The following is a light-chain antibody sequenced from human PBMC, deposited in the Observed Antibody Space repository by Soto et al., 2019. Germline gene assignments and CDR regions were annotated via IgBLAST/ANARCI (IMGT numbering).Light chain of an antibody. CDR1: SSNIGAGYD. CDR2: GNS. V-gene: IGLV1-40*01. J-gene: IGLJ7*01. CDR3: QSYDSRLSGAV. Sequence: QSVLTQPTSVSGAPGQRVTISCTGSSSNIGAGYDVHWYQQLPGTAPKLLIYGNSNRPSGVPDRFSGSKSGTSASLAITGLRAEDEADYYCQSYDSRLSGAVFGGGTQLTVL.